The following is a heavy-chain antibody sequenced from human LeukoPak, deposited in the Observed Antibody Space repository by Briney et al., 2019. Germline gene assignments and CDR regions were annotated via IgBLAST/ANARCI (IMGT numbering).Heavy chain of an antibody. J-gene: IGHJ4*02. CDR3: ARLGEDYYDSSGYFDY. Sequence: GESLKISCKGSGYSFTSCWIGWVRQMPGKGLEWMGIIYPGDSDTRYSPSFQGQVTISADKSISTAYLQWSSLKASDTAMYYCARLGEDYYDSSGYFDYWGQGTLVTVSS. CDR2: IYPGDSDT. V-gene: IGHV5-51*01. CDR1: GYSFTSCW. D-gene: IGHD3-22*01.